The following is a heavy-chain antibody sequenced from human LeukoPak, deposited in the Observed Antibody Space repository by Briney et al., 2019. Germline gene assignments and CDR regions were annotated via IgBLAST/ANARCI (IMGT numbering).Heavy chain of an antibody. CDR1: GFTFSSYE. V-gene: IGHV3-48*03. D-gene: IGHD3-10*01. CDR2: ISSSGSTI. CDR3: ARVQYGSGSYPYTFDY. J-gene: IGHJ4*02. Sequence: PGESLRLSCAASGFTFSSYEMNWVRRAPGKGLEWVSYISSSGSTIYYADSVKGRFTISRDNAKNSLYLQMNSLIAEDTAVYYCARVQYGSGSYPYTFDYWGQGTLVTVSS.